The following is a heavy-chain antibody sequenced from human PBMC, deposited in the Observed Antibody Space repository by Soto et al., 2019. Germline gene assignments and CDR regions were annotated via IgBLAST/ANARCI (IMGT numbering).Heavy chain of an antibody. D-gene: IGHD6-19*01. CDR2: ISGSGGAT. V-gene: IGHV3-23*01. Sequence: EVHLLESGGGLVQPGGSLRLSCAASGFTFSSYAISWVRQVPGKGLEWVSAISGSGGATYYADSVKGRFTISRENSKKTVYLQMNSLRGEDTAVYFCAKDQVAVAGSTFDYWGHGTRVTVSS. CDR1: GFTFSSYA. J-gene: IGHJ4*01. CDR3: AKDQVAVAGSTFDY.